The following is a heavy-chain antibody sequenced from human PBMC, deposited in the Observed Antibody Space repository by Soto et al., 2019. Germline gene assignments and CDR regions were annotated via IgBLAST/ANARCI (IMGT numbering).Heavy chain of an antibody. D-gene: IGHD3-22*01. CDR3: ARSYDSSDAFDI. Sequence: GGSLRLSCAASGFTVRSNYMSWVRQAPGKGLEWVAVISYDGSNKYYADSVKGRFTISRDNSKNTLYLQMNSLRAEDTAVYYCARSYDSSDAFDIWGQGTMVTVSS. V-gene: IGHV3-30-3*01. CDR1: GFTVRSNY. J-gene: IGHJ3*02. CDR2: ISYDGSNK.